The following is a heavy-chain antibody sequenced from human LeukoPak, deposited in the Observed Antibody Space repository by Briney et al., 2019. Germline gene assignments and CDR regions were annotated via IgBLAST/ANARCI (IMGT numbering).Heavy chain of an antibody. Sequence: QTLSLTCAISGDSVSSNSAAWNWIRQSPSRGLECLGRTYYRSKWYNDYAVSVKSRITINPDTSKNQFSLHLNSVTPEDTAVYYCAGDGGVAVAGIDYWGQGTLVTVSS. CDR3: AGDGGVAVAGIDY. J-gene: IGHJ4*02. V-gene: IGHV6-1*01. CDR1: GDSVSSNSAA. D-gene: IGHD6-19*01. CDR2: TYYRSKWYN.